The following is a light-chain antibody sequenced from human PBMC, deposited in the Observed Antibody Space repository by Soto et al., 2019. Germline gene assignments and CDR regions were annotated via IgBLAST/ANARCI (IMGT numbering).Light chain of an antibody. Sequence: ERVMTQSPNTLSVSPRERATLACRASQSVGSNLAWYQQKPGQAPRLLIFGASSRATGVPARFSGSGSGTEFTLTINGLQSEDFAVYFCQQYDNLPLTFGPGTKVDIK. CDR3: QQYDNLPLT. CDR1: QSVGSN. CDR2: GAS. J-gene: IGKJ3*01. V-gene: IGKV3-15*01.